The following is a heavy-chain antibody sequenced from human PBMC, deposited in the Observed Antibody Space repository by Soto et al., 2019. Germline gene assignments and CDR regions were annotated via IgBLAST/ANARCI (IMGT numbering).Heavy chain of an antibody. CDR3: ARHSLALRKNNWFDP. CDR1: GDSIISSDFY. J-gene: IGHJ5*02. CDR2: IFYLGSS. D-gene: IGHD3-3*02. V-gene: IGHV4-39*01. Sequence: SATLSLTCTVSGDSIISSDFYWGWVRQPPGKGLEWIGSIFYLGSSYYNPSLKSRVTMSVDTSKNQFSLRLRSVTAADTALYFCARHSLALRKNNWFDPWGQGIMVTVSS.